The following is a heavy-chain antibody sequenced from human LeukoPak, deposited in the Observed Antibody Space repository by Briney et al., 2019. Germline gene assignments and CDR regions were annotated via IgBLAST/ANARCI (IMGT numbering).Heavy chain of an antibody. CDR2: IYYSGST. CDR3: AREPSSGWYPNYFDY. V-gene: IGHV4-59*12. D-gene: IGHD6-19*01. Sequence: SETLSLTCTVSGGSISSYYWSWIRQPPGKGLEWIGYIYYSGSTNYNPSLKSRVTISVDTSKNQFSLKLSSVTAADTAVYYCAREPSSGWYPNYFDYWGQGTLVTVSS. J-gene: IGHJ4*02. CDR1: GGSISSYY.